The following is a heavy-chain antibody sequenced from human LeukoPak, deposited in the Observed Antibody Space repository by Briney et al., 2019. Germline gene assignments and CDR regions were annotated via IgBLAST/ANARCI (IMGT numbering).Heavy chain of an antibody. CDR1: GYTFTGYF. V-gene: IGHV1-2*02. Sequence: ASVKVSCKASGYTFTGYFMLWVRQAPGQGLEWMGWINPNSGGTNYAQKFQGRVTMTRDTSISTAYMELSRLRSDDTAVYYCARRVGRLTMVRGADFDYWGQGTLVTVSS. J-gene: IGHJ4*02. CDR3: ARRVGRLTMVRGADFDY. CDR2: INPNSGGT. D-gene: IGHD3-10*01.